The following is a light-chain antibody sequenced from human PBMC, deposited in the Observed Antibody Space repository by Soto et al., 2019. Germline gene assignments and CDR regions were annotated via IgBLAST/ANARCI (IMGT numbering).Light chain of an antibody. CDR3: QQYKNGPRT. CDR1: QSVSSN. V-gene: IGKV3-15*01. Sequence: ETVMTQSAATLSVSPGERATLSCRASQSVSSNLAWYQQKPGQAPRLLIYGASTRVTGIPARFSGSGSGTEFTLTISSLQSEDFAVYYCQQYKNGPRTFGQGTKVEIK. CDR2: GAS. J-gene: IGKJ1*01.